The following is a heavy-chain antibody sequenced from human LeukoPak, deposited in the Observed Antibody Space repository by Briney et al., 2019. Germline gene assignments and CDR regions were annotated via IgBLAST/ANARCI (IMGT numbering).Heavy chain of an antibody. Sequence: GGSLRLSCVTSGFSFWNYELSWVRQAPGKGLVWVSRINSDGINTSYADSVKGRFTISRDNAKNTLNLQMNSLRAEDTAVYYCARDLGQYYDTSDNWFDPWGQGTLVTVSS. J-gene: IGHJ5*02. CDR1: GFSFWNYE. CDR2: INSDGINT. V-gene: IGHV3-74*01. CDR3: ARDLGQYYDTSDNWFDP. D-gene: IGHD3-22*01.